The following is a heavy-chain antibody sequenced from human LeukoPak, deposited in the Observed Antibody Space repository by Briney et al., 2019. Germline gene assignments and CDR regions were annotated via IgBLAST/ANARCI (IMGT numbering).Heavy chain of an antibody. V-gene: IGHV4-59*08. CDR1: GGSISSYY. J-gene: IGHJ6*02. CDR3: ARRRDHYYYYGMDV. CDR2: IYYSGST. Sequence: SETLSLTCTVSGGSISSYYWSWIRQPPGKGLEWSGYIYYSGSTNYNPSLKSRVTISVDASKNQFSLKLSSVTAADTAVYYCARRRDHYYYYGMDVWGQGTTVTVSS.